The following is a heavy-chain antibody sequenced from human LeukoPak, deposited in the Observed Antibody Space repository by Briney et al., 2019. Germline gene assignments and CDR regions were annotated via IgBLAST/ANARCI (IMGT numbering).Heavy chain of an antibody. CDR3: ARIVSLEATRFDC. J-gene: IGHJ4*02. CDR2: SYNSGRT. Sequence: PSETLSLTCTVSGGSISSSSYYWGWVRQPLGKGREGMGRSYNSGRTYHNPSLKSRITISVDTSKNQLSLKLTSVTAADTAVYYCARIVSLEATRFDCWGQGTLVTVSS. D-gene: IGHD1-26*01. CDR1: GGSISSSSYY. V-gene: IGHV4-39*01.